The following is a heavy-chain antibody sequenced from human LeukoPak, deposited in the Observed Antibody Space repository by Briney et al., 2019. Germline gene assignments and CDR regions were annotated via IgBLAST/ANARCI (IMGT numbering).Heavy chain of an antibody. V-gene: IGHV3-48*01. D-gene: IGHD2-21*02. CDR3: ARDHSCGGDCYSPDYFGY. CDR2: ISLSSWTI. J-gene: IGHJ4*02. Sequence: GESLRLSCAASGFTFSTYSMNWVRQAPGEGLEWISHISLSSWTIYYADSVKGRFTISRDNSKNSLYLQMNSLRAEDTAVYYCARDHSCGGDCYSPDYFGYWGQGTLVTVSS. CDR1: GFTFSTYS.